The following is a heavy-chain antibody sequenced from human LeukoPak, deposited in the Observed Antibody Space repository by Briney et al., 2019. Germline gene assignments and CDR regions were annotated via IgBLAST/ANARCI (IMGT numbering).Heavy chain of an antibody. CDR1: GYTFTSYD. CDR3: ARGKYYDSIGFLDY. V-gene: IGHV1-8*03. Sequence: GASVKVSCKASGYTFTSYDINWVRQATGQGLEWMGWMNPNSGNTGYAQKFQGRVTITRNTSISTAYMELSSLRSEDTAVYYCARGKYYDSIGFLDYWGQGTLVTASS. CDR2: MNPNSGNT. J-gene: IGHJ4*02. D-gene: IGHD3-22*01.